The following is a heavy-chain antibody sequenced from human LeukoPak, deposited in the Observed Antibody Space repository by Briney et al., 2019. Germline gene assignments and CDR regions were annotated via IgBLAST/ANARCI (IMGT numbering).Heavy chain of an antibody. CDR1: GYTLTELS. Sequence: ASVKVSCKVSGYTLTELSMHWVRQAPGQGLEWMGWINPNSGGTNYAQKFQGWVTMTRDTSISTAYMELSRLRSDDTAVYYCARGYCSSTSCSADYYHYYYGMDVWGQGTTVTVSS. CDR3: ARGYCSSTSCSADYYHYYYGMDV. CDR2: INPNSGGT. D-gene: IGHD2-2*01. J-gene: IGHJ6*02. V-gene: IGHV1-2*04.